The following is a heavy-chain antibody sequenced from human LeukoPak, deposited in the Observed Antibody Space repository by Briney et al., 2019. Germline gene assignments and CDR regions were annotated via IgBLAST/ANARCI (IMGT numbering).Heavy chain of an antibody. D-gene: IGHD1-26*01. CDR2: ISGSGDTT. V-gene: IGHV3-23*01. Sequence: PGGSLRLSCAASGFTFSNYAMNWVRQAPGKGLEWVSFISGSGDTTYYADSVKGRFTISRDSSKNTLYLQMNSLRAEDTAVYYFAKSRGESRGASNYWGQGTLVTVSS. CDR3: AKSRGESRGASNY. J-gene: IGHJ4*02. CDR1: GFTFSNYA.